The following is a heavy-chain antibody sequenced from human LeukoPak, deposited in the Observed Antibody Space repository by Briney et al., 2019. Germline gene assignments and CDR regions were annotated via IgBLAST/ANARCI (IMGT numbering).Heavy chain of an antibody. CDR3: ARHVHNLYAIFAASHFDY. J-gene: IGHJ4*02. CDR2: IDYSGYT. Sequence: PSETLSLTCTVSDGSISSYYWSWIRQPPGKGLEWIGYIDYSGYTNYNPSLKSRVTISVDTSKNQFSLKLTSVTAADTAVYFCARHVHNLYAIFAASHFDYWGQGTLVTVSS. CDR1: DGSISSYY. V-gene: IGHV4-59*13. D-gene: IGHD3-9*01.